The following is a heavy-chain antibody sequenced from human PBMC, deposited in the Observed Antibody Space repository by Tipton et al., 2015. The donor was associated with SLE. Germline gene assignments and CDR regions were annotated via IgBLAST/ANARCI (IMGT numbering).Heavy chain of an antibody. J-gene: IGHJ3*02. Sequence: LRLSCAVYGGSFSGYYWSWIRQPPGKGLEWIGEINHSGSTNYNPSLKSRLTILVDTSKNQFSLKLSSVTAADTAVYYCARVVAAAGTAFDIWGQGTMVTVSS. CDR3: ARVVAAAGTAFDI. V-gene: IGHV4-34*01. CDR2: INHSGST. D-gene: IGHD6-13*01. CDR1: GGSFSGYY.